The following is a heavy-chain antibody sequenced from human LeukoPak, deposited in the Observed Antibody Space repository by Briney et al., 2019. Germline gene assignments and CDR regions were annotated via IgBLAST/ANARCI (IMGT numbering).Heavy chain of an antibody. CDR3: ARGGDILTGYYRYYFDY. J-gene: IGHJ4*02. V-gene: IGHV1-18*01. CDR1: GYTFTSYG. D-gene: IGHD3-9*01. CDR2: ISAYNGNT. Sequence: ASVKDSCKASGYTFTSYGISWVRQAPGQGLEWMGWISAYNGNTNYAQKLQGRVTMTTDTSTSTAYMELRSLRSDDTAVYYCARGGDILTGYYRYYFDYWGQGTLVTVSS.